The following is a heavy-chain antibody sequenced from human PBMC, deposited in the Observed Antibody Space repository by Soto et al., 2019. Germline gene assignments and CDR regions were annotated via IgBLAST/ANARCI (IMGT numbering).Heavy chain of an antibody. J-gene: IGHJ2*01. Sequence: PSETVSVTCAVSAGSISSYYWRWIRQPPGKGLEWIGYIYHSGTTNHYPSLKSRVTISIDTSKNQFSLRLRCVTAADTALFYCVGGTTGSRVGFNYWH. D-gene: IGHD1-1*01. V-gene: IGHV4-59*08. CDR2: IYHSGTT. CDR1: AGSISSYY. CDR3: VGGTTGSRVGFNYWH.